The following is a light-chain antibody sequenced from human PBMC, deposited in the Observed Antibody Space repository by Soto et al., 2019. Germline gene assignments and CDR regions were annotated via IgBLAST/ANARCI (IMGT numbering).Light chain of an antibody. J-gene: IGKJ1*01. CDR2: AAS. CDR1: QSLNTR. Sequence: PSTLSASVGDRVTLTCRASQSLNTRLAWYQQRPGKAPKLLISAASSLQSGVPSRFSGRGSGTDFTLTISSLQPEDFAVYYCQQDYNLLWTFGQGTKVDIK. CDR3: QQDYNLLWT. V-gene: IGKV1-5*01.